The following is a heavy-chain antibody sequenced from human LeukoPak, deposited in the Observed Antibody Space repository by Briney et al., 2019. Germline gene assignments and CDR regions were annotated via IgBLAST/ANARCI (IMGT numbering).Heavy chain of an antibody. J-gene: IGHJ4*02. CDR2: IYWDDDK. D-gene: IGHD3-10*01. Sequence: GPTLVKPTQTLTLTCTFSGFSLSTSGVGVGWIRQPPGKALDWLALIYWDDDKRYSPSLKSRLTITKDTSKNQVVLTMTNMDPVDTGTYYCAHGRYGSGSVRPFDYWGQGTLVTVSS. CDR1: GFSLSTSGVG. CDR3: AHGRYGSGSVRPFDY. V-gene: IGHV2-5*02.